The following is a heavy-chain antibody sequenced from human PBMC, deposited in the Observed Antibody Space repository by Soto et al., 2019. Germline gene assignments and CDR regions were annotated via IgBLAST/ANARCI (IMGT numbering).Heavy chain of an antibody. CDR3: ARDSHIAYCGGDCYSGAFDI. Sequence: GGSPRLSCAASGFTVSSNYMSWVRQAPGKGLEWVSVIYSGGSTYYADSVKGRFTISRDNSKNTLYLQMNSLRAEDTAVYYCARDSHIAYCGGDCYSGAFDIWGQGTMVTVSS. CDR1: GFTVSSNY. V-gene: IGHV3-53*01. CDR2: IYSGGST. D-gene: IGHD2-21*02. J-gene: IGHJ3*02.